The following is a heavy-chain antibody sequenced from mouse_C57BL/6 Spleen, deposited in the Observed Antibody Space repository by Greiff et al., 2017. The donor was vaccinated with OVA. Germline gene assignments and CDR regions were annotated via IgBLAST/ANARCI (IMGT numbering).Heavy chain of an antibody. D-gene: IGHD3-2*02. J-gene: IGHJ2*01. CDR3: ASQGAQATPFDY. CDR2: IDPSDSET. V-gene: IGHV1-52*01. CDR1: GYTFTSYW. Sequence: QVQLQQPGAELVRPGSSVKLSCKASGYTFTSYWMHWVKQRPIQGLEWIGNIDPSDSETHYNQKFKDKATLTVDKSSSTAYMQLSSLTSEDSAVYYCASQGAQATPFDYWGQGTTLTVST.